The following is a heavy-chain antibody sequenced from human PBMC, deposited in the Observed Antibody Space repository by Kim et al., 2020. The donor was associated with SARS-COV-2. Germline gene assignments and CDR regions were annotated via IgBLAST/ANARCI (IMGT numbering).Heavy chain of an antibody. J-gene: IGHJ6*02. Sequence: SETLSLTCTVSGGSISSYYWSWIRQPPGKGLEWIGYIYYSGSTNYNPSLKSRVTISVDTSKNQSSLKLSSVTAADTAVYYCASGALCGSGGPYYYGMDVWGQGTTVTVSS. D-gene: IGHD3-10*01. V-gene: IGHV4-59*01. CDR1: GGSISSYY. CDR2: IYYSGST. CDR3: ASGALCGSGGPYYYGMDV.